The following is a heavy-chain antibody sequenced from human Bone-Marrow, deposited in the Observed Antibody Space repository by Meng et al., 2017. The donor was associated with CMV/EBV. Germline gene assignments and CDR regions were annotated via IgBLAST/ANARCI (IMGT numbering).Heavy chain of an antibody. CDR2: IKQDGSEK. CDR3: AREVEDWGEGY. Sequence: ESLKISCAASGFTFSSYWMSWVRQAPGKGLEWVANIKQDGSEKYYVDSVKGRFTISRDNAKNSLYLQMNSLRAEDTAVYYCAREVEDWGEGYWGQGTLVTVSS. V-gene: IGHV3-7*01. J-gene: IGHJ4*02. D-gene: IGHD3-16*01. CDR1: GFTFSSYW.